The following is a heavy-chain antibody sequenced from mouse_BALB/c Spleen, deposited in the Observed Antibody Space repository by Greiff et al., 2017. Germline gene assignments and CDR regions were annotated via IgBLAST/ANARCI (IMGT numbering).Heavy chain of an antibody. CDR1: GYTFTSYY. D-gene: IGHD2-4*01. V-gene: IGHV1S81*02. Sequence: VQLQQSGAELVKPGASVKLSCKASGYTFTSYYMYWVKQRPGQGLEWIGEINPSNGGTNFNEKFKSKATLTVDKSSSTAYMQLSSLTSEDSAVYYCTRNYDQAWFAYWGQGTLVTVSA. CDR3: TRNYDQAWFAY. CDR2: INPSNGGT. J-gene: IGHJ3*01.